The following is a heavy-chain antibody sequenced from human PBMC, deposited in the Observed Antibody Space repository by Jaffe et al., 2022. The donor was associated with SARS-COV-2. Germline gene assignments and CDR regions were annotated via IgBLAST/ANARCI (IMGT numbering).Heavy chain of an antibody. Sequence: QVQLQESGPGLVKPSQTLSLTCTVSGGSISSGGYYWSWIRQHPGKGLEWIGYIYYSGSTYYNPSLKSRVTISVDTSKNQFSLKLSSVTAADTAVYYCARVPRGGSYLTPLYYFDYWGQGTLVTVSS. CDR2: IYYSGST. J-gene: IGHJ4*02. D-gene: IGHD1-26*01. CDR3: ARVPRGGSYLTPLYYFDY. V-gene: IGHV4-31*03. CDR1: GGSISSGGYY.